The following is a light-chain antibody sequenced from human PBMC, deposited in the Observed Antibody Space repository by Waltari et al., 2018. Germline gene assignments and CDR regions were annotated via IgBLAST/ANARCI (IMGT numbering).Light chain of an antibody. Sequence: QGVVTQEPSLTASPGGTVTVPCGSSTGAVTGGYVPYWFQQKPGQAPKTLIYSTNIKHSCDPARFSGSLLGVKAALTLSGVQPEDEADYYCALSYIGVYVFGTGTKVTVL. CDR3: ALSYIGVYV. J-gene: IGLJ1*01. V-gene: IGLV7-46*01. CDR2: STN. CDR1: TGAVTGGYV.